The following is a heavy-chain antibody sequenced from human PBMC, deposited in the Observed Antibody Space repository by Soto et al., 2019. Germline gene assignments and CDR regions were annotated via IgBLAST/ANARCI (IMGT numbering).Heavy chain of an antibody. CDR3: ARDHSSGWYGPYYYYCMDV. J-gene: IGHJ6*02. Sequence: QVQLVQSGAEVKKPGASVKVSCKASGYTFTSYDINWVRQATGQGLEWMGWMNPSSGNTGYAQKFQGRVTMTSNTSISTAYMELSSLRSEDTAVYYCARDHSSGWYGPYYYYCMDVWGQGTTVTVSS. CDR2: MNPSSGNT. V-gene: IGHV1-8*01. D-gene: IGHD6-19*01. CDR1: GYTFTSYD.